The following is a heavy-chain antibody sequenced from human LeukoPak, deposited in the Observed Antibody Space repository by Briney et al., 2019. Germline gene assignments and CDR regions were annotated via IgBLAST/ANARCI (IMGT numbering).Heavy chain of an antibody. V-gene: IGHV3-30*02. D-gene: IGHD2-15*01. J-gene: IGHJ4*02. CDR3: AKGAGQWWAFDY. Sequence: GGSLRLSCAASGFTFSSYGMHWVPQAPGQGLEWVAVIWYDGSNIYYADSVKGRFTISRDNSKNTLHLQMNSLRAEDTAVYHCAKGAGQWWAFDYWGQGILVTVSS. CDR2: IWYDGSNI. CDR1: GFTFSSYG.